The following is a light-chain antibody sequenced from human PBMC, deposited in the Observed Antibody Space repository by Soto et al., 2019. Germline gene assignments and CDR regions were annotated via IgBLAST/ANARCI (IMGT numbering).Light chain of an antibody. CDR1: QSVKNK. V-gene: IGKV3-15*01. CDR2: GAS. J-gene: IGKJ1*01. Sequence: ETVMTQSPATLSVSPGERATLSCRASQSVKNKLAWYQQKPGQTPRLLIYGASTRATGIPTRFSGSGSGTEFTLTISSLQSEDFAVYYCQQYDDWRTFGPGTKVEMK. CDR3: QQYDDWRT.